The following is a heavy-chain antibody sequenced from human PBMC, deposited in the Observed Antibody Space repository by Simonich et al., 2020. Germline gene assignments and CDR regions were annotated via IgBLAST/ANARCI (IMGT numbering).Heavy chain of an antibody. CDR3: ARWAYSSSYFDY. V-gene: IGHV4-39*01. J-gene: IGHJ4*02. Sequence: QLQLQESGPGLVKPSETLSLTCTVSGGSISSSSYYWGWIRQPPGKGLGWIGSIYYRWRTYHNPSLQSRVTIAVETSKNQLSLKLSSVTAADTAVYYCARWAYSSSYFDYWGQGTLVTVSS. CDR2: IYYRWRT. CDR1: GGSISSSSYY. D-gene: IGHD6-6*01.